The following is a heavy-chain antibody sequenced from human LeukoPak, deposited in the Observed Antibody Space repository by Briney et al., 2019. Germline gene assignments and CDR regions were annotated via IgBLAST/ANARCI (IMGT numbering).Heavy chain of an antibody. CDR3: ARDRRCSGGSCYTDY. Sequence: TLSLTCTVSGGSISSGDYYWSWIRQPPGKGLEWIGYIYYSGSTYYNPSLKSRVTMSVDTSKNQFSLKLSSVTAADTAVYYCARDRRCSGGSCYTDYWGQGTLVTVSS. D-gene: IGHD2-15*01. J-gene: IGHJ4*02. V-gene: IGHV4-30-4*01. CDR1: GGSISSGDYY. CDR2: IYYSGST.